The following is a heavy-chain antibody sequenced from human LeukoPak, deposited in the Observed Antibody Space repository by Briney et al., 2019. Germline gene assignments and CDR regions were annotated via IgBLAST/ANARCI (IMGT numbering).Heavy chain of an antibody. CDR1: GFTFSNFW. J-gene: IGHJ6*02. V-gene: IGHV3-74*01. CDR2: IYGDGSFT. CDR3: ARGGGLDV. Sequence: GGSLRLSCAASGFTFSNFWMHWVRQAPGKGLVWVALIYGDGSFTRYADSVKGRFTISRDNAKNTVYLQMSNLRAEDTAVYFCARGGGLDVWGQGATVTVSS. D-gene: IGHD3-16*01.